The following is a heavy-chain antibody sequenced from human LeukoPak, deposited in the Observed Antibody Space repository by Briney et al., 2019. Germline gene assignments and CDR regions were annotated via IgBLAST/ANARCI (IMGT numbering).Heavy chain of an antibody. V-gene: IGHV3-21*01. CDR2: ISSSSSYI. Sequence: GGSLILSCAASGFTFSSYSMNWVRQAPGKGLEWVSSISSSSSYIYYADSVKGRFTISRDNAKNSLYLQMNSLRAEDTAVYYCARDASGWYASAGGYFDYWGQGTLVTVSS. J-gene: IGHJ4*02. D-gene: IGHD6-19*01. CDR1: GFTFSSYS. CDR3: ARDASGWYASAGGYFDY.